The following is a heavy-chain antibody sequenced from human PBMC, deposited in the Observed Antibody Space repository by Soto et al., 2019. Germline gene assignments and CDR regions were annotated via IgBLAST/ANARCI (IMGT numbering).Heavy chain of an antibody. J-gene: IGHJ3*02. D-gene: IGHD2-15*01. Sequence: SVKVSCKASGCTFSSYAISCVRQAPGQVLEWMGGIIPIFGTANYAQKFQGRVTITADESTSTAYMELSSLRSEDTAVYYCASGHCSGGSCPKGDAFDIWGQGTMVTVSS. V-gene: IGHV1-69*13. CDR1: GCTFSSYA. CDR3: ASGHCSGGSCPKGDAFDI. CDR2: IIPIFGTA.